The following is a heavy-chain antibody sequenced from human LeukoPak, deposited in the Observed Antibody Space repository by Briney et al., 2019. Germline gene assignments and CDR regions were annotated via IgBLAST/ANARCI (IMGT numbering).Heavy chain of an antibody. J-gene: IGHJ4*02. Sequence: GESLKIPCKSLGNNLTYYWDGRGRQMPGKGLEWMGIISPDGSDTRYSPSFQGQVTISADKSITTAYLQWSSLKASDTAMYYCARLTSSWSFDYWGQGTLVTVSS. CDR1: GNNLTYYW. D-gene: IGHD6-13*01. V-gene: IGHV5-51*01. CDR2: ISPDGSDT. CDR3: ARLTSSWSFDY.